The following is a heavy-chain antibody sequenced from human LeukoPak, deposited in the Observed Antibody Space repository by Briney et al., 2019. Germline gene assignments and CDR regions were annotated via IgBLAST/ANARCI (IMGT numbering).Heavy chain of an antibody. V-gene: IGHV4-34*01. D-gene: IGHD3-9*01. CDR1: GGSFSGYY. CDR2: INHSGST. J-gene: IGHJ5*02. CDR3: ARVVLRYFDWLRGSCRWFDP. Sequence: SETLSLTCAVYGGSFSGYYWSWIRQPPGKGLEWIGEINHSGSTNYNPSLKSRVTISVDTSKNQFSLKLSSVTAADTAVYYCARVVLRYFDWLRGSCRWFDPWGQGTLVTVSS.